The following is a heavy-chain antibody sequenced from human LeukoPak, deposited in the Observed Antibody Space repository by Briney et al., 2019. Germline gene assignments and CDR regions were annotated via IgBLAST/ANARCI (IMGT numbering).Heavy chain of an antibody. CDR1: GGSFSGYY. CDR3: ARGVWLLS. D-gene: IGHD3-9*01. CDR2: INHSGST. J-gene: IGHJ4*02. Sequence: NPSETLSLTCAVHGGSFSGYYWSWIRQPPGKGLEWIGEINHSGSTNYNPSLKSRVTISVDTSKNQFSLKLSSVTAADTAVYYCARGVWLLSWGQGTLVTVSS. V-gene: IGHV4-34*01.